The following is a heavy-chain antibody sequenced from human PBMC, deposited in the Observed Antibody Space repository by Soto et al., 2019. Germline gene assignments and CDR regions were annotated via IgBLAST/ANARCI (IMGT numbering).Heavy chain of an antibody. CDR1: GGTFSSYT. D-gene: IGHD2-15*01. J-gene: IGHJ4*02. CDR3: ARDFRRVVAAPGY. V-gene: IGHV1-69*04. CDR2: IIPILGIA. Sequence: SVKVSCKASGGTFSSYTISWVRQAPGQGLEWMGRIIPILGIANYAQKFQGRVTITSDTSADTAYMELSSLKFEEMAVYYWARDFRRVVAAPGYRAQETLAPVSS.